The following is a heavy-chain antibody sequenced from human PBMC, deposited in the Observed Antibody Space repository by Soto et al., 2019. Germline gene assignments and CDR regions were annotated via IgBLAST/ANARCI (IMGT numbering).Heavy chain of an antibody. CDR2: IYSGGST. V-gene: IGHV3-66*01. Sequence: SLRLPCAASGFTLNSHYMSRVRPASGKGLEWVSVIYSGGSTYYADSVKGRFIISRDDSKNTLFLQMNSLRAEDTAVYYCATAKLLLPWLFDYWGQGALVTVSS. J-gene: IGHJ4*02. CDR1: GFTLNSHY. D-gene: IGHD2-15*01. CDR3: ATAKLLLPWLFDY.